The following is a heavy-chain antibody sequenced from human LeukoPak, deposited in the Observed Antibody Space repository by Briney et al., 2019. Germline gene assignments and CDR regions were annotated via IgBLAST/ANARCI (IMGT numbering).Heavy chain of an antibody. J-gene: IGHJ5*02. D-gene: IGHD3-22*01. V-gene: IGHV4-34*01. CDR2: VNHSGST. CDR3: ARGHPGYYDSSGYYYGKANNWFDP. Sequence: SETLSLTCTVSGGSISSCYWSWIRQPPGKGLVWIGEVNHSGSTNYNPSLKSRVTISVDTSKNQFSLKLSSVTAADTAVYYCARGHPGYYDSSGYYYGKANNWFDPWGQGTLVTVSS. CDR1: GGSISSCY.